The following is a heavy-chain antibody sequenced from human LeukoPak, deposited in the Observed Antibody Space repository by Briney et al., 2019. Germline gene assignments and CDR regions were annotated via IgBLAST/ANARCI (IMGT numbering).Heavy chain of an antibody. Sequence: SETLSLTCTVSGGSISSSSYYWGWIRQPPGKRLEWIGSIYYSGSTYYNPSLKSRVTISVDTSKNQFSLKLSSVTAADTAVYYCARGKIWFGELFYYFDYWGQGTLVTVSS. CDR3: ARGKIWFGELFYYFDY. CDR1: GGSISSSSYY. D-gene: IGHD3-10*01. CDR2: IYYSGST. V-gene: IGHV4-39*07. J-gene: IGHJ4*02.